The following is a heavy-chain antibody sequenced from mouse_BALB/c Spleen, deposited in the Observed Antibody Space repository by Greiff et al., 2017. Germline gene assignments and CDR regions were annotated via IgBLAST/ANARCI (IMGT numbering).Heavy chain of an antibody. CDR2: IDPANGNT. D-gene: IGHD1-1*01. Sequence: VQLQQSGAELVKPGASVKLSCTASGFNIKDTYMHWVKQRPEQGLEWIGRIDPANGNTKYDPKFQGKATITADTSSNTAYLQLSSLTSEDTAVYYCARSDYYGSGYYAMDYWGQGTSVTVSS. V-gene: IGHV14-3*02. CDR1: GFNIKDTY. CDR3: ARSDYYGSGYYAMDY. J-gene: IGHJ4*01.